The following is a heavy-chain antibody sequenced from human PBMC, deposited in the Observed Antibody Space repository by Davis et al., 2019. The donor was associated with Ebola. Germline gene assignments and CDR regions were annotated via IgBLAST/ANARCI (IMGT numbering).Heavy chain of an antibody. V-gene: IGHV3-30-3*01. J-gene: IGHJ4*02. D-gene: IGHD3-16*01. CDR2: ISYDGSNK. CDR1: GFTFSSYA. CDR3: ARAPLFTLYFDY. Sequence: GESLKISCAASGFTFSSYAMHWVRQAPGKGLEWVAVISYDGSNKYYADSVKGRFTISRDNSKNTLYLQMNSLRAEDTAVYYCARAPLFTLYFDYWGQGTLVTVSS.